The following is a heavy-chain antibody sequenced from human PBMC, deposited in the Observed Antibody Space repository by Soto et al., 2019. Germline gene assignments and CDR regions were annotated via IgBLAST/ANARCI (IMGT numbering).Heavy chain of an antibody. V-gene: IGHV4-61*08. Sequence: SETLSLTCAVSGGSISSGGYPWSWIRQPPGKGLEWIGYIYYSGSTNYNPSLKSRVTISVDTSKNQFSLKLSSVTAADTAVYYCARASNKRGYSYGPDYWGQGPLVTVSS. CDR1: GGSISSGGYP. CDR2: IYYSGST. CDR3: ARASNKRGYSYGPDY. J-gene: IGHJ4*02. D-gene: IGHD5-18*01.